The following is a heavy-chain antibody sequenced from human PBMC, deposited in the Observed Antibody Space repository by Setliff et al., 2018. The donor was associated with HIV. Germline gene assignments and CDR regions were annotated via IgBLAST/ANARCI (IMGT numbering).Heavy chain of an antibody. D-gene: IGHD6-6*01. Sequence: SVKVSCKASGGTFSGYAISWVRQAPGQGLELMGGIIPIFGTANYAQKFQGRVTITADESTSTAYMELSSLSSEDTAVYYCARGIRGSSQGYYYYYMDVWGKGTTVTVSS. CDR1: GGTFSGYA. V-gene: IGHV1-69*13. J-gene: IGHJ6*03. CDR2: IIPIFGTA. CDR3: ARGIRGSSQGYYYYYMDV.